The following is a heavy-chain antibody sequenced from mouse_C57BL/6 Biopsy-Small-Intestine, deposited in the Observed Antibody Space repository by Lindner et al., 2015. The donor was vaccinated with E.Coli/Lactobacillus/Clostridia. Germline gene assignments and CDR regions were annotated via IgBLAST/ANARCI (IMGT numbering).Heavy chain of an antibody. CDR2: INPNYGTT. V-gene: IGHV1-39*01. J-gene: IGHJ4*01. CDR3: ARGLYGSRPYYAMDY. Sequence: VQLQESGPELVKPGASVKISCKASGYSFTDYNMNWVKQSNGKSLEWIGVINPNYGTTNYNQKFKGKAILTVDQSSSTAYMQLNSLTSEDSAVYYCARGLYGSRPYYAMDYWGQGTSVTVSS. CDR1: GYSFTDYN. D-gene: IGHD1-1*01.